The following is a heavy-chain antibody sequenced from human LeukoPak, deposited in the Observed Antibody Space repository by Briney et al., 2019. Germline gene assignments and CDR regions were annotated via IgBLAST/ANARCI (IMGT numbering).Heavy chain of an antibody. CDR2: IYYSGST. D-gene: IGHD2-21*02. CDR3: ARSRLRPVVVVTEG. V-gene: IGHV4-39*01. J-gene: IGHJ4*02. CDR1: GGSISSSSYY. Sequence: SETLSLTCTVSGGSISSSSYYWGWIRQPPGKGLEWIGSIYYSGSTYYNPSLKSRVTISVDTSKNQFSLKLSSVTAADTAVYYCARSRLRPVVVVTEGWGQGTLATVSS.